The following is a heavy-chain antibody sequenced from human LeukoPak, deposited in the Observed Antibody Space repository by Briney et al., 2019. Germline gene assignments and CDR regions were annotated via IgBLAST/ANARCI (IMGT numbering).Heavy chain of an antibody. V-gene: IGHV4-38-2*02. CDR1: GYSVSSGYY. CDR3: ARGLGRQQLVSPFDY. Sequence: SETLSLTCTVSGYSVSSGYYWGWIRQPPGKGLEWLASIYHSGTIYYNPSLKSRVTISVDTSKNQFSLKLTSVTAADTAVYYCARGLGRQQLVSPFDYWGQGTLVTVSS. D-gene: IGHD6-13*01. CDR2: IYHSGTI. J-gene: IGHJ4*02.